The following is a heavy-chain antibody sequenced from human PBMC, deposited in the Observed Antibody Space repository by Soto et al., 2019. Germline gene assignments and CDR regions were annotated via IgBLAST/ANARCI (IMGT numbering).Heavy chain of an antibody. V-gene: IGHV3-23*05. Sequence: EVQVLESGGGLVQPGGSLRLSCTVSGVTFSNYALTWVRQVPGRGLEWVSSIFASGYDTQYADSVKGRFTISRENSRDTVYLQMNSLRADDTAVYYCARDPNGDFVGAFDIWGQGTMVTVSS. CDR1: GVTFSNYA. D-gene: IGHD4-17*01. CDR2: IFASGYDT. CDR3: ARDPNGDFVGAFDI. J-gene: IGHJ3*02.